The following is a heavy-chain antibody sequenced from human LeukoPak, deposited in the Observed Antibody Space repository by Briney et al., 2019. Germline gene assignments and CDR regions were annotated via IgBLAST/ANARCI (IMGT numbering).Heavy chain of an antibody. CDR3: HVRSPWFDP. D-gene: IGHD3-10*02. J-gene: IGHJ5*02. CDR1: GGTFSSYA. CDR2: IIPIFGTA. Sequence: GASVKVSCKASGGTFSSYAISWVRQAPGQGLEWMGRIIPIFGTANYAQKFQGRVTITTDESTSTAYMELSSLRSEDTAVYNCHVRSPWFDPWGQGTLVTVSS. V-gene: IGHV1-69*05.